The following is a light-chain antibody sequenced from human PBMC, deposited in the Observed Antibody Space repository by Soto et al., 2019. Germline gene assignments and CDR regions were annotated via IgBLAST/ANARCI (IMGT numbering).Light chain of an antibody. V-gene: IGLV1-40*01. CDR3: QSYDCSLRGVV. CDR2: GNS. J-gene: IGLJ2*01. Sequence: VVTQPPSVSGAPGQRVTISCTGSSSNIGAGYDVHWYQQLPGTAPKLLIYGNSNRPSGVPDRFSGSKSGTSASLAITGLQAEDEADYYCQSYDCSLRGVVFGGGTKLTVL. CDR1: SSNIGAGYD.